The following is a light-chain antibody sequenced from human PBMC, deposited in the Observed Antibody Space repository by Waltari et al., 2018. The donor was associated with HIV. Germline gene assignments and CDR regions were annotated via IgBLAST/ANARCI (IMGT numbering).Light chain of an antibody. Sequence: RVTLTCRASQNIDSWLAWYQQKPGQAPRLLIHKASSLEEGVPPRFSGTGSGTDFDLTITSLQPDDFATYYCQHYATDFYSFGQGTRLEI. CDR1: QNIDSW. CDR2: KAS. CDR3: QHYATDFYS. J-gene: IGKJ2*01. V-gene: IGKV1-5*03.